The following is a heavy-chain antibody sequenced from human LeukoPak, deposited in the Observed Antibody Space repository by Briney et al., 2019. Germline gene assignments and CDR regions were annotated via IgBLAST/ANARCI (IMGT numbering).Heavy chain of an antibody. CDR3: PKGPAVWGIYRHDY. J-gene: IGHJ4*02. CDR2: ITGTDGST. CDR1: GFTFSSYA. V-gene: IGHV3-23*01. D-gene: IGHD3-16*02. Sequence: GASLRLSCAASGFTFSSYAMSWVRQAPGKGLEWVSGITGTDGSTYYADSVKGRFTISRDNSKNTLYLQMNSLRAEDTAIYYCPKGPAVWGIYRHDYWGQGTLVTVSS.